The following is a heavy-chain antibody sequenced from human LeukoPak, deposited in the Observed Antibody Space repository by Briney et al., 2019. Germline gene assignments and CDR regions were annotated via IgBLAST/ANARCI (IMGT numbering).Heavy chain of an antibody. CDR3: ARDPNNWNSRYYYYGMDV. J-gene: IGHJ6*02. D-gene: IGHD1-20*01. CDR2: ISSSSSYI. Sequence: GGSLRLSCAYSEFTFSSYSMNWVRQAPGKGLEWVSSISSSSSYIYYADSVKGRFTISRDNAKNSLYLQMNSLRAEDTAVYYCARDPNNWNSRYYYYGMDVWGQGTTVTVSS. V-gene: IGHV3-21*01. CDR1: EFTFSSYS.